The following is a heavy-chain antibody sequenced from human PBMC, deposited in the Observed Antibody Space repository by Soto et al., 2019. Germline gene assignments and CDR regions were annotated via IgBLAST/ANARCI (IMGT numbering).Heavy chain of an antibody. D-gene: IGHD1-7*01. Sequence: QVQLVESGGGVVQPGRSLRLSCAASGFTFSSYAMHWVRQAPGKGLEWVAVISYDGSNKYYADSVKGRFTISRDNSKNTLYLQMNSLRAEDTAVYYCAREGGWNYVGVHFDYWGQGTLVTVSS. CDR3: AREGGWNYVGVHFDY. J-gene: IGHJ4*02. CDR1: GFTFSSYA. V-gene: IGHV3-30-3*01. CDR2: ISYDGSNK.